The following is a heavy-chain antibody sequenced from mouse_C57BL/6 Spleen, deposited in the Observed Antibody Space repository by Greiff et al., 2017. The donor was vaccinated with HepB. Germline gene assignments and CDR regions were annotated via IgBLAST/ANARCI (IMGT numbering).Heavy chain of an antibody. CDR1: GFTFSDYG. Sequence: EVMLVESGGGLVKPGGSLKLSCAASGFTFSDYGMHWVRQAPEKGLEWVAYISSGSSTIYYADTVKGRFTISRDNAKNTLYLQMTSLRSEDTAMYYCAKSTYYFDYWGQGTTLTVSS. J-gene: IGHJ2*01. CDR2: ISSGSSTI. V-gene: IGHV5-17*01. CDR3: AKSTYYFDY.